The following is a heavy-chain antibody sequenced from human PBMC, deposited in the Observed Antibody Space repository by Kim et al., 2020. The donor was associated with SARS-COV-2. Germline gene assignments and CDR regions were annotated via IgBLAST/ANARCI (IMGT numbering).Heavy chain of an antibody. J-gene: IGHJ4*02. V-gene: IGHV4-59*01. CDR3: ARYYYGSGSFFDY. D-gene: IGHD3-10*01. Sequence: SNPSLKSRVTISVDTSKNQFSLKLSSVTAADTAVYYCARYYYGSGSFFDYWGQGTLVTVSS.